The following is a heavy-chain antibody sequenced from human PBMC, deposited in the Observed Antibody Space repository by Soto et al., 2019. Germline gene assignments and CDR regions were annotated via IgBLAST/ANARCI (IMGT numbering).Heavy chain of an antibody. Sequence: PGGSPRLSCAASGFTFSSYWMHWVRQAPGKGLVWVSRINSDGSSTSYADSVKGRFTISRDNAKNALYLQMNSLRAEDTAVYYCARETYYDFWSGYYTTGYGMDVGGQGTTLTVS. CDR2: INSDGSST. CDR3: ARETYYDFWSGYYTTGYGMDV. D-gene: IGHD3-3*01. V-gene: IGHV3-74*01. J-gene: IGHJ6*02. CDR1: GFTFSSYW.